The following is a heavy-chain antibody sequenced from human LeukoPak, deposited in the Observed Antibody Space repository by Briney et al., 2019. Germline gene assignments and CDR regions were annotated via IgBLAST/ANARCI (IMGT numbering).Heavy chain of an antibody. Sequence: GGSLRLSCAATGFTFSSYWMSWVRQAPGKGLEWVANIKYDGSEKYYVDSVKGRCTISRDNAENSLYLQMNSLRAEDTAVYYCARDSEMLFDYWGQGTLATVSS. J-gene: IGHJ4*02. CDR2: IKYDGSEK. CDR1: GFTFSSYW. V-gene: IGHV3-7*01. CDR3: ARDSEMLFDY. D-gene: IGHD3-16*01.